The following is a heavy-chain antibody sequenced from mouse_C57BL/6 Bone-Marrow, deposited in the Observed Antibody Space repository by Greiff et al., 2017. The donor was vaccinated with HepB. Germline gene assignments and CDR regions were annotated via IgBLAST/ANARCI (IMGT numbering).Heavy chain of an antibody. D-gene: IGHD1-1*01. J-gene: IGHJ2*01. CDR2: INPYNGGT. Sequence: VQLQQSGPVLVKPGASVKMSCKASGYTFTDYYMNWVKQSHGKSLEWIGVINPYNGGTSYNQKFKGKATLTVDKSSTTAYMELNSLTSEDSAVYYCARRITTTVVADYFDYWGQGTTLTVSS. V-gene: IGHV1-19*01. CDR3: ARRITTTVVADYFDY. CDR1: GYTFTDYY.